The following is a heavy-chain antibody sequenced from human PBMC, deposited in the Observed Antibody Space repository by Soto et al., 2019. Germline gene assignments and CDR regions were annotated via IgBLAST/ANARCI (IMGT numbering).Heavy chain of an antibody. J-gene: IGHJ6*02. D-gene: IGHD1-1*01. CDR2: IIPIFGTA. CDR1: GGTFSSYA. CDR3: ARYLSGGGDVIRQVQLEPKPKQHYYYYYGMDV. Sequence: QVQLVQSGAEVKKPGSSVKVSCKASGGTFSSYAISWVRQAPGQGLEWMGGIIPIFGTANYAQTFTGRVTITADEPTRTAYMELSSLRSEDRAVYYCARYLSGGGDVIRQVQLEPKPKQHYYYYYGMDVWGQGTTVTVSS. V-gene: IGHV1-69*01.